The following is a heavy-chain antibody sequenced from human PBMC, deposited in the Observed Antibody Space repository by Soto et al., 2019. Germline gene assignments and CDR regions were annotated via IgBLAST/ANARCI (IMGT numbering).Heavy chain of an antibody. J-gene: IGHJ4*02. CDR2: ISGSGGST. CDR1: GFTFSSYA. Sequence: GGSLRLSCAASGFTFSSYAMSWVRQAPGKALEWVSVISGSGGSTYYADSVRGRFTISRDNSKNTLFLQMNSLRAEDTAVYYCAKDTTVRGVIKTFDYWGQGALVTVSS. CDR3: AKDTTVRGVIKTFDY. D-gene: IGHD3-10*01. V-gene: IGHV3-23*01.